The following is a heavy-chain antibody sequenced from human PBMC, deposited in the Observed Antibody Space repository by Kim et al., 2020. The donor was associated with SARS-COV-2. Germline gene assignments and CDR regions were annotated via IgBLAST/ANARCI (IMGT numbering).Heavy chain of an antibody. CDR1: GLSISNNNW. D-gene: IGHD2-8*01. CDR2: IYRSGST. Sequence: SETLSLPCAVSGLSISNNNWWSWVRQPPGKGLEWIGEIYRSGSTNYNPSLKSRVTISVDKSKSQFSLTLSSVTAADTAVYYCAKNGAWCLEHWGQGTLVTVSS. V-gene: IGHV4-4*02. J-gene: IGHJ5*02. CDR3: AKNGAWCLEH.